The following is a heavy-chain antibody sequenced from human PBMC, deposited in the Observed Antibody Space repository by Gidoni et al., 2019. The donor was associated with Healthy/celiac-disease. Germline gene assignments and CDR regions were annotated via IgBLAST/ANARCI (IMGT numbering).Heavy chain of an antibody. J-gene: IGHJ6*03. CDR3: AKDGVQSAWLRIYYYYYMDV. CDR2: ISYDGSNK. CDR1: GFTFSSYG. Sequence: QVQLVESGGGVVQPGRSLRLSCAASGFTFSSYGMHWVRQAPGKGLEWVAVISYDGSNKYYADSVKGRFTISRDNSKNTLYLQMNSLRAEDTAVYYCAKDGVQSAWLRIYYYYYMDVWGKGTTVTVSS. V-gene: IGHV3-30*18. D-gene: IGHD5-12*01.